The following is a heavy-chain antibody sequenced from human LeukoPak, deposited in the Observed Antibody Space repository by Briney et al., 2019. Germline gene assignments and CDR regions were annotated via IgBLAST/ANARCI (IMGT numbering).Heavy chain of an antibody. J-gene: IGHJ4*02. D-gene: IGHD7-27*01. CDR3: ARNRRLTGTYYFDY. CDR2: IYHSGST. CDR1: GGSISSSNW. Sequence: SETLSLTCAVSGGSISSSNWWSWVRQPPGKGLEWIGEIYHSGSTNYNPSLKSRVTISVDKSKNQFSLKLSSVTAADTAVYYCARNRRLTGTYYFDYWGQGTLVTVSS. V-gene: IGHV4-4*02.